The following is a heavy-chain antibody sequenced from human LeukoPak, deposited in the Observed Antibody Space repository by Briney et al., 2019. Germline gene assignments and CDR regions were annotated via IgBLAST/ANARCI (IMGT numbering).Heavy chain of an antibody. Sequence: GGSLRLSCAASGFTFSSYGMHWVRQAPGKGLEWVAVIWYDGSNKYYADSVKGRFTISRDNSKNTLYLQMNSLRAEDTAVCYCARTALNWDAFDIWGQGTMVTVSS. V-gene: IGHV3-33*01. CDR1: GFTFSSYG. CDR2: IWYDGSNK. D-gene: IGHD1-20*01. CDR3: ARTALNWDAFDI. J-gene: IGHJ3*02.